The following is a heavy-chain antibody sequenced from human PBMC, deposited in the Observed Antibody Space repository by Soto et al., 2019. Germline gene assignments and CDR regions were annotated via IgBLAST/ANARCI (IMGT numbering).Heavy chain of an antibody. Sequence: QLQLQESGPGLVKPSETLSLTCTVSGGSISSSSYYWGWIRQPPGKGLEWIGSIYYSGSTYYNPSLKSRVTISVDTSKNQFSLKLSSVTAADTAVYYCARHHDNSGYDFGYYYYYGMDVWGQGTTVTVSS. V-gene: IGHV4-39*01. D-gene: IGHD5-12*01. CDR2: IYYSGST. CDR3: ARHHDNSGYDFGYYYYYGMDV. CDR1: GGSISSSSYY. J-gene: IGHJ6*02.